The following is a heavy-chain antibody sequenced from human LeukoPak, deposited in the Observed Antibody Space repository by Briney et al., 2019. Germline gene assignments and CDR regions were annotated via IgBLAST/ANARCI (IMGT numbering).Heavy chain of an antibody. CDR1: GGSFSGYY. J-gene: IGHJ4*02. Sequence: SETLSLTCAVYGGSFSGYYWSWIRQPPGKGLEWIGEINHSGSTNYNPSLKSRVTISVDTSKNQFSLRLSSVTAADTAVYYCARVRIEDDYGDYDLYYFDYWGQGTLVTVSS. CDR2: INHSGST. V-gene: IGHV4-34*01. D-gene: IGHD4-17*01. CDR3: ARVRIEDDYGDYDLYYFDY.